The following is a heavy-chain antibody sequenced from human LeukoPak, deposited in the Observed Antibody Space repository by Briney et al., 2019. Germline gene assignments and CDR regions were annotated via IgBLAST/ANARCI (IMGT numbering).Heavy chain of an antibody. CDR2: ISWNSGSL. Sequence: PGGSLRLSCAASGLTFDDYSMHWVRQAPGKGLEWVSGISWNSGSLGYADSVKGRFTISRDNAKKSLYLQMNSLRAEDTALYYCTKDTGYRRSWYLWGYFQHWGQGTLVTVSS. CDR3: TKDTGYRRSWYLWGYFQH. CDR1: GLTFDDYS. V-gene: IGHV3-9*01. J-gene: IGHJ1*01. D-gene: IGHD6-13*01.